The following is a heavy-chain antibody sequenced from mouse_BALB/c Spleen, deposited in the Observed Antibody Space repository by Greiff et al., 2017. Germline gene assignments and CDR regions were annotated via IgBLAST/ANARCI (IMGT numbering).Heavy chain of an antibody. V-gene: IGHV1-7*01. D-gene: IGHD2-1*01. CDR2: INPSTGYT. CDR1: GYTFTSYW. Sequence: QVQLQQSGAELAKPGASVKMSCKASGYTFTSYWMHWVKQRPGQGLEWIGYINPSTGYTEYNQKFKDKATLTADKSSSTAYMQLSSLTSEDSAVYYCARGPYGNAMDYWGQGTSVTVSS. CDR3: ARGPYGNAMDY. J-gene: IGHJ4*01.